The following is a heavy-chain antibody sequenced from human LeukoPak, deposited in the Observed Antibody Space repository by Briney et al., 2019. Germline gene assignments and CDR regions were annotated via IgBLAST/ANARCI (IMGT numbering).Heavy chain of an antibody. CDR3: ARMRSYDSSGYYEPDDY. J-gene: IGHJ4*02. CDR1: GGTFSSYA. V-gene: IGHV1-69*04. D-gene: IGHD3-22*01. CDR2: IIPILGIA. Sequence: GASVKVSCKASGGTFSSYAISWVRQAPGQGLEWMGRIIPILGIANCAQKFQGRVTITADKSTSTAYMELSSLRSEDTAVYFCARMRSYDSSGYYEPDDYWGQGTLVAVSS.